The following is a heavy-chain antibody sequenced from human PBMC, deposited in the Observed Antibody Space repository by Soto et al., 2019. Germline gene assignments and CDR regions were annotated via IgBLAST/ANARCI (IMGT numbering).Heavy chain of an antibody. CDR1: GFTFSNAW. Sequence: GGSLRLSCAASGFTFSNAWMSWVRQAPGKGLEWVGRIKSKTDGGTTDYAAPVKGRFTISRDDSKNTLYLQMNSLKTEDTAVYYCTTDRCSSTSCYFDAFDIWGQGTMVTVSS. V-gene: IGHV3-15*01. CDR3: TTDRCSSTSCYFDAFDI. J-gene: IGHJ3*02. D-gene: IGHD2-2*01. CDR2: IKSKTDGGTT.